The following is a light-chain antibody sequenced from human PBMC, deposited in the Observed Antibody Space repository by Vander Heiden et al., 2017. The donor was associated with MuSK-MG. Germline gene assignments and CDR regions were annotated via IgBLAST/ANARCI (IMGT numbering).Light chain of an antibody. Sequence: SYVLPQPPSVSVAAGQTARITCGGNNIGSKSVHWYQQQPGQAPVLVVYDDSDRPAGIPERFSGSNSGNTATLTISRVEAGDEADYYCQVWDSSSDHGVCGGGNKLTVL. V-gene: IGLV3-21*02. CDR3: QVWDSSSDHGV. CDR2: DDS. J-gene: IGLJ2*01. CDR1: NIGSKS.